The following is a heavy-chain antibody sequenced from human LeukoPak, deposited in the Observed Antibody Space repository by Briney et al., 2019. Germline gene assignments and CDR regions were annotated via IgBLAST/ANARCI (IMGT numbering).Heavy chain of an antibody. Sequence: PSETLSLTCAVYGGSFSNNYWSWIRQPPGKGLEWIGEINHSGSTNSNPSLKSRVTISVDTSKSQFSLKLSSVTAADTAVYYCARGGGSLQMVFADWFDPRGQGTLVTVSS. CDR3: ARGGGSLQMVFADWFDP. J-gene: IGHJ5*02. CDR2: INHSGST. D-gene: IGHD2-8*01. CDR1: GGSFSNNY. V-gene: IGHV4-34*01.